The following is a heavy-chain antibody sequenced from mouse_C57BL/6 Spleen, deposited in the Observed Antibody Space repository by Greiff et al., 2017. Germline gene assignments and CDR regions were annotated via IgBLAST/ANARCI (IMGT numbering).Heavy chain of an antibody. V-gene: IGHV1-72*01. J-gene: IGHJ2*01. CDR2: IDPNSGGT. CDR1: GYTFTSYW. Sequence: QVQLKQPGAELVKPGASVKLSCKASGYTFTSYWMPWVKQRPGRGLEWIGRIDPNSGGTKYNEKFKSKATLTVDKPSSPAYMQLSSLTSEGSAVYYCAKFGLRVAGYWGQGTTLTVSS. CDR3: AKFGLRVAGY. D-gene: IGHD3-1*01.